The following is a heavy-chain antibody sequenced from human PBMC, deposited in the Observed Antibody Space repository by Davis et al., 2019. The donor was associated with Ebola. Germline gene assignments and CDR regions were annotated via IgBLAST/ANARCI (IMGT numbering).Heavy chain of an antibody. V-gene: IGHV3-53*01. CDR3: ARDAFNLSRYDTEDH. J-gene: IGHJ4*02. CDR1: GFSVSDNY. Sequence: GGSLRLSCEASGFSVSDNYMNWVRQAPGKGLEWVSVIYNVYTMYYADSVKGRFTISRDSSMNTVYLQMDSLRVEDTAIYYCARDAFNLSRYDTEDHWGQGTLVTVSS. D-gene: IGHD3-9*01. CDR2: IYNVYTM.